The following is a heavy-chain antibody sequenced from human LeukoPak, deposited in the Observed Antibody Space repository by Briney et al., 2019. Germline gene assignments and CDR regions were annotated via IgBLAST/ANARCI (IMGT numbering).Heavy chain of an antibody. Sequence: SETLSLTCTVSGGSISSGDYGWSWVRQPPGKGLEWIAYMYYSGSTYYNPSLKSRFTMSADTSKNQLSLKLSSVTAADTAVYYCARPYYYDSRIDPWGQGILVTVSS. CDR1: GGSISSGDYG. V-gene: IGHV4-30-4*01. D-gene: IGHD3-22*01. CDR3: ARPYYYDSRIDP. J-gene: IGHJ5*02. CDR2: MYYSGST.